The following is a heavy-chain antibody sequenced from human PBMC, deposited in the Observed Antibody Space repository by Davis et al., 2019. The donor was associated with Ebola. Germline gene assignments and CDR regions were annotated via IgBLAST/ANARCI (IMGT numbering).Heavy chain of an antibody. D-gene: IGHD2-15*01. V-gene: IGHV1-46*01. J-gene: IGHJ6*02. CDR1: GYTFTSYY. Sequence: ASVKVSCKASGYTFTSYYMHWVRQAPGQGLEWMGIINPSGGSTSYAQKFQGRVTMIRDTSTSTVYMELSSLRSEDTAVYYCARDGGYCSGGSCYRPNYYYGMDVWGQGTTVTVSS. CDR3: ARDGGYCSGGSCYRPNYYYGMDV. CDR2: INPSGGST.